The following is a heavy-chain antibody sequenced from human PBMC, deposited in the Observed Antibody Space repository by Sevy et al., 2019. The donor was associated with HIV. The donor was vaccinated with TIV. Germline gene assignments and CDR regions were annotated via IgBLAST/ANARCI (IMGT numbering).Heavy chain of an antibody. CDR1: GYTFTSYY. CDR3: ARATPPYYDILTGYYYYYYGMDV. J-gene: IGHJ6*02. D-gene: IGHD3-9*01. Sequence: ASVKVSCKASGYTFTSYYMHWVRQAPGQGLEWMGIINPSGGSTSYAQKVQGRVTMTRDTSTSTVYMELSSLRSEDTAVYYCARATPPYYDILTGYYYYYYGMDVWGQGTTVTVSS. V-gene: IGHV1-46*01. CDR2: INPSGGST.